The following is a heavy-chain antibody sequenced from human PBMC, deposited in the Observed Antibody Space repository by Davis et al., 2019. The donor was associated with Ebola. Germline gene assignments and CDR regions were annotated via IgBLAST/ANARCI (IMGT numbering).Heavy chain of an antibody. CDR3: ARPALGDYSGEFLDY. V-gene: IGHV3-21*01. CDR2: ISSSSSYI. Sequence: PGGSLRLSCAASGFSFSNYAMHWVRQAPGKGLEWVSSISSSSSYIYYADSVKGRFTISRDNSKNTLYLQMNSLRAEDTAVYYCARPALGDYSGEFLDYWGQGTLVTVSS. CDR1: GFSFSNYA. D-gene: IGHD4-11*01. J-gene: IGHJ4*02.